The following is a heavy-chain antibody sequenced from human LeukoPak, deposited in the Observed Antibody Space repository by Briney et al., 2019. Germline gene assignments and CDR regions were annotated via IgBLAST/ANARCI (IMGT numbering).Heavy chain of an antibody. J-gene: IGHJ6*03. D-gene: IGHD3-10*01. CDR2: ISSSSSYI. CDR3: ARSLRVRGVPDYMDV. V-gene: IGHV3-21*04. Sequence: GGSLRLSCAASGFTFSSFTMNWVRQAPGKGLEWVSSISSSSSYIYSADSVKGRFTISRDNARNSLYLRMNSLRAEDAAVYYCARSLRVRGVPDYMDVWGKGTTVIISS. CDR1: GFTFSSFT.